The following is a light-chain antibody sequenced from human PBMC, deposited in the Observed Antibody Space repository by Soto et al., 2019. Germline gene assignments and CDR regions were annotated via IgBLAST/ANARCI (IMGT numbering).Light chain of an antibody. CDR3: QYYNTAPLT. Sequence: DIQMTQSPSSLSASVGDRVTITCRASQAISNFVAWYQQKPGKVPQVLIFAASSLQPGVPSRFSGSGSATDFTLTITSLQPEDVATYYCQYYNTAPLTFGGGTRVEI. V-gene: IGKV1-27*01. CDR1: QAISNF. J-gene: IGKJ4*01. CDR2: AAS.